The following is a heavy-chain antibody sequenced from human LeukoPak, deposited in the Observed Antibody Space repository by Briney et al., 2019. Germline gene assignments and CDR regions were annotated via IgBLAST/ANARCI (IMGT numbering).Heavy chain of an antibody. CDR2: IFGSGGST. V-gene: IGHV3-23*01. CDR3: AKTTTGYSSGRYPGWPVDY. J-gene: IGHJ4*02. Sequence: GRSLGLSGAASGLTFRSFAMYWVPQATGKGLEWVSGIFGSGGSTHYADSVKGRFTISRDNSKNTVYLQMNSLRAEDTAVYYCAKTTTGYSSGRYPGWPVDYWGQGTLVTVSS. CDR1: GLTFRSFA. D-gene: IGHD6-19*01.